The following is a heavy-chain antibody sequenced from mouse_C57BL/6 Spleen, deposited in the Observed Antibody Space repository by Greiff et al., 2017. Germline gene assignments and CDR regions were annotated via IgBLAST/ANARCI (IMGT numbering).Heavy chain of an antibody. CDR1: GFTFSSYA. CDR3: TRDGSSYRGYAMDY. Sequence: EVKLVESGEGLVKPGGSLKLSCAASGFTFSSYAMSWVRQTPEKRLEWVAYISSGGDYIYYADTVKGRFTISRDNARNTLYLQMSSLKSEDTAMYYCTRDGSSYRGYAMDYWGQGTSVTVSS. J-gene: IGHJ4*01. V-gene: IGHV5-9-1*02. D-gene: IGHD1-1*01. CDR2: ISSGGDYI.